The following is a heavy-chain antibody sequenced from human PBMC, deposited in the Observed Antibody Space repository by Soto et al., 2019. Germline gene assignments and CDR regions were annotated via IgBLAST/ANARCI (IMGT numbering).Heavy chain of an antibody. CDR2: IIPILGIA. CDR1: GGTFSSYT. Sequence: QVQLVQSGAEVKKPGSSVKVSCKASGGTFSSYTISWVRQAPGQGLEWMGRIIPILGIANYAQKFQGRVTITADKSTSTAYMEPSSLRSEDTAVYYCARDLGADSRRGYYFDYWGQGTLVTVSS. V-gene: IGHV1-69*08. CDR3: ARDLGADSRRGYYFDY. J-gene: IGHJ4*02. D-gene: IGHD3-16*01.